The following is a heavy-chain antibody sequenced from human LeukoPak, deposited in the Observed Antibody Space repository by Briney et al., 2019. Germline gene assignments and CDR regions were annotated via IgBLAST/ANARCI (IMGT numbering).Heavy chain of an antibody. D-gene: IGHD5-12*01. Sequence: GASVKVSCKASGYTFTSYYMHWVRQAPGQGLEWMGIINPWGGSTPYAQKFQGRVTMTRDTANSTVHMELSSLRSEDTAVYYCARVSSGYEGSDYWGQGTLVTVSS. J-gene: IGHJ4*02. CDR1: GYTFTSYY. V-gene: IGHV1-46*01. CDR3: ARVSSGYEGSDY. CDR2: INPWGGST.